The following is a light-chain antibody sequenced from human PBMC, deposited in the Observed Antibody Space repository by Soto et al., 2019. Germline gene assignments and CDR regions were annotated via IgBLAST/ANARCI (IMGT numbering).Light chain of an antibody. CDR3: QQTYSVPG. V-gene: IGKV1-39*01. J-gene: IGKJ5*01. CDR1: RSIGTY. CDR2: TAS. Sequence: DIPMTQSPSSLSASVGDRVTMTCRSSRSIGTYLYWYQHKPGKAPKLLIYTASNLQSGVPSRFSGSGSGTDFTLTISSLQPEDSATYYCQQTYSVPGFGQGTRLEIK.